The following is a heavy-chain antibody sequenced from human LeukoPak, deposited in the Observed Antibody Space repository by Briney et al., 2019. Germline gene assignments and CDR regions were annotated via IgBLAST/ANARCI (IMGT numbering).Heavy chain of an antibody. D-gene: IGHD1-26*01. V-gene: IGHV1-69*13. CDR2: IIPIFGTA. Sequence: SVKVSCKASGGTFSSYAISWVRQAPGQGLEWMGGIIPIFGTANYAQKFQGRVTITADESTSTAYMELSSLRSEDTAVYYCARQVGATTPLDYWGQGTLVTVSS. J-gene: IGHJ4*02. CDR1: GGTFSSYA. CDR3: ARQVGATTPLDY.